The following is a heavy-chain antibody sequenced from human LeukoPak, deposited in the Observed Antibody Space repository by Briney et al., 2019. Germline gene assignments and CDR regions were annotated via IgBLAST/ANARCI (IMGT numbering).Heavy chain of an antibody. CDR1: GYTFTSYY. V-gene: IGHV1-2*02. CDR2: INPNSGGT. CDR3: ARKASGSYTPFDP. J-gene: IGHJ5*02. Sequence: GASVKVSCKASGYTFTSYYMHWVRQAPGQGLEWMGWINPNSGGTNYAQKFQGRVTMTRDTSISTAYMELSRLRSDDTAVYYCARKASGSYTPFDPWGQGTLVTVSS. D-gene: IGHD3-10*01.